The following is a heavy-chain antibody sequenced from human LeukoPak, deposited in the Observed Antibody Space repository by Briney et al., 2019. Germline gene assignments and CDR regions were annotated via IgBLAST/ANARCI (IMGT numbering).Heavy chain of an antibody. CDR3: ARLSVFLVLLDYYGMDV. CDR2: FDPEDGET. CDR1: GYTLTELS. V-gene: IGHV1-24*01. Sequence: ASVKVSCKVSGYTLTELSMHWVRQAPGKGLEWMGGFDPEDGETIYAQKFQGRVTMTEDTSTDTACMELSSLRSEDTAVYYCARLSVFLVLLDYYGMDVWGQGTTVTVSS. D-gene: IGHD2/OR15-2a*01. J-gene: IGHJ6*02.